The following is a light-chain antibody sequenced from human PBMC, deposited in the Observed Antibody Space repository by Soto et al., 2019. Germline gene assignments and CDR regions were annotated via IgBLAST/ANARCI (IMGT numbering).Light chain of an antibody. CDR2: AAS. CDR3: QQLNSYPRT. CDR1: QGISSY. V-gene: IGKV1-9*01. J-gene: IGKJ1*01. Sequence: DIQLTQSPSFLSASVGXRVTXXCRASQGISSYLAWYQQKPGKAPKLLIYAASTLQSGVPSRFSGSGSGTEFTLTISSLQPEDFATYYCQQLNSYPRTFGQGTKVEIK.